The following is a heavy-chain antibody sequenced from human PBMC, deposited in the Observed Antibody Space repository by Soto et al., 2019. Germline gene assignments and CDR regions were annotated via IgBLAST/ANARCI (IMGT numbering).Heavy chain of an antibody. Sequence: GESLKISCKGSGYSFTNYWIGWVRQMPGKGLEWMGIIYPGDSDTRYSPSFEGHVTISADRSSKTAYLQWRGLKASDTATYYCARHRRAIVATTDPLDIWGQGTKVTVSS. D-gene: IGHD1-26*01. CDR2: IYPGDSDT. CDR3: ARHRRAIVATTDPLDI. V-gene: IGHV5-51*01. J-gene: IGHJ3*02. CDR1: GYSFTNYW.